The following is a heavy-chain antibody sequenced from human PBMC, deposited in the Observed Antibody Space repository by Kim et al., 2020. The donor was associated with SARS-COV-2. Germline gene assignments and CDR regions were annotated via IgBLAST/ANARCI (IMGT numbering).Heavy chain of an antibody. CDR1: GIILNSYW. Sequence: GGSLRLSCEASGIILNSYWMHWVRQTPGKGLEWVSRINSDGSSIAYADSVKGRFTISRDNIRNTLSLQMSSLRAEDTAVYYCAREKCTVPTVFSSCMDVWGQGTTVTVS. D-gene: IGHD2-15*01. CDR2: INSDGSSI. V-gene: IGHV3-74*03. J-gene: IGHJ6*02. CDR3: AREKCTVPTVFSSCMDV.